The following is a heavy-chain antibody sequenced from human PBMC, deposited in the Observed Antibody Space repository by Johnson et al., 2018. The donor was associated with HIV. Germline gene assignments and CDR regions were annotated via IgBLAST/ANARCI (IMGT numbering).Heavy chain of an antibody. D-gene: IGHD2-2*01. CDR3: AKSPSQLGSAFDI. Sequence: VPLVEPGGGVLQPGGSLRLSCAVSRFTFSDYFIDWVRQAPGRGLEWLGRARNEANSYTIEYAASVRGRFSISRDHSKNSVFLQMNSLRAEDTAVYYCAKSPSQLGSAFDIWGQGTMVTVSS. V-gene: IGHV3-72*01. J-gene: IGHJ3*02. CDR2: ARNEANSYTI. CDR1: RFTFSDYF.